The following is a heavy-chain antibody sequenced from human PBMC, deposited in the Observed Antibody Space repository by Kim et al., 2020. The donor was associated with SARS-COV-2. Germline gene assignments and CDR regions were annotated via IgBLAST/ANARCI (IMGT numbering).Heavy chain of an antibody. V-gene: IGHV4-31*02. Sequence: STYYNPSLKSRVTISVDASTNQFYLKLGTVTAADTAVYYCAGGVGYGMDVWGQGTTVTVSS. CDR3: AGGVGYGMDV. J-gene: IGHJ6*02. CDR2: ST.